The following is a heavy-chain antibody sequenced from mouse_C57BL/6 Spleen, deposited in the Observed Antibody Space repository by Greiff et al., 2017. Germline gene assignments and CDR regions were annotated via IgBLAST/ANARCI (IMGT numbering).Heavy chain of an antibody. J-gene: IGHJ4*01. CDR1: GYAFSSSW. D-gene: IGHD1-1*01. CDR2: IYPVDGDT. Sequence: VPLQQSGPELVKPGASVKISCKASGYAFSSSWMNWVKQRPGKGLEWIGRIYPVDGDTNYNGKFKGKATMTADKSSSTSYMQLISLTSEDSAVYVCARCYYSSMDYWGQGTTVTVSS. V-gene: IGHV1-82*01. CDR3: ARCYYSSMDY.